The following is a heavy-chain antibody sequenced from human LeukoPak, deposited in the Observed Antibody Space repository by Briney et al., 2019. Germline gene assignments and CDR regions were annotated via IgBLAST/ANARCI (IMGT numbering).Heavy chain of an antibody. CDR2: IRYDGSNK. Sequence: GGSLRLSCAASGFTFSSYGMHWVRQAPGKGLEWVAFIRYDGSNKYYADSVKGRFTISRDNSKNTLYLQMNSLRAEDTAVYYCAKPDYYDSSGYYSEYFQHWGQGTLVTVSS. CDR1: GFTFSSYG. D-gene: IGHD3-22*01. V-gene: IGHV3-30*02. CDR3: AKPDYYDSSGYYSEYFQH. J-gene: IGHJ1*01.